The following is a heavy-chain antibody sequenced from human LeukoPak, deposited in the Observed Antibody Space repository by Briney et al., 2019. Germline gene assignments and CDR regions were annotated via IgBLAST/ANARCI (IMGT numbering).Heavy chain of an antibody. J-gene: IGHJ4*02. Sequence: GGSLRLSCAASGFTFSSYSMNWVRQAPGKGLEWVSSISSSSSYIYYADSVKGRFTISRDNAKNSLYLQMNGLRAEDTAVYYCARDGLGMATITSFDYWGQGTLATVSS. CDR1: GFTFSSYS. D-gene: IGHD5-24*01. CDR3: ARDGLGMATITSFDY. CDR2: ISSSSSYI. V-gene: IGHV3-21*01.